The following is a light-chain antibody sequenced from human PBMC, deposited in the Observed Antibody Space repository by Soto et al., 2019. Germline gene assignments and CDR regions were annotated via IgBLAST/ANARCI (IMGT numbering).Light chain of an antibody. CDR2: GAS. CDR3: QQRSNWPIT. V-gene: IGKV3-15*01. Sequence: EIVMTHSPATLSVSPGERATLSCRASQSVSSNLAWYQQKPGQAPRLLIYGASTRATGIPARFSGSGSGTEFTLTISSLQSEDFALYYCQQRSNWPITFGQGTRLEIK. CDR1: QSVSSN. J-gene: IGKJ5*01.